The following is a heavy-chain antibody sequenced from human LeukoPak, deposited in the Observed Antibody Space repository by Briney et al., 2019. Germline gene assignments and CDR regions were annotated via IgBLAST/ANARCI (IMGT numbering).Heavy chain of an antibody. CDR3: ARGSKLNYYDSSGYYFPFDY. Sequence: PSETLSLTCAVYGGPFSGYYWSWIRQPPGKGLEWIGEINHSGSTNYNPSLKSRVTISVDTSKNQFSLKLSSVTAADTAVYYCARGSKLNYYDSSGYYFPFDYWGQGTLVTVSS. CDR2: INHSGST. V-gene: IGHV4-34*01. J-gene: IGHJ4*02. CDR1: GGPFSGYY. D-gene: IGHD3-22*01.